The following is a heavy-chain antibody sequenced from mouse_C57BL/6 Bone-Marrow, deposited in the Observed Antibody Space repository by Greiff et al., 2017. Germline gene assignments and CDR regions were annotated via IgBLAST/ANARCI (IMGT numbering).Heavy chain of an antibody. CDR1: GYTFTSYW. CDR3: ARYYYGSYWYFDV. Sequence: VQLQQPGAELVKPGASVKLSCKASGYTFTSYWMHWVKQRPGQGLEWIGMIHPNSGSTNYNEKFKSKATLTVDKSSSTAYMQLSSLTSEDSAVYYCARYYYGSYWYFDVWGKGTTVTVSS. J-gene: IGHJ1*03. D-gene: IGHD1-1*01. V-gene: IGHV1-64*01. CDR2: IHPNSGST.